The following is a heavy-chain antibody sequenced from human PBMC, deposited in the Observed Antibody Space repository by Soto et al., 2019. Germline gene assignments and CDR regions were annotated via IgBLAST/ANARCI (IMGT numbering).Heavy chain of an antibody. CDR2: ISSSSSYI. CDR3: GRDGEAVFDTRYNYSVFAV. CDR1: GFIFDIYS. Sequence: PGGSLRLSCAASGFIFDIYSMTWVRQAPGKGLEWVSSISSSSSYIYYADSVKGRFTISRDNAENSLYLQMSSLRADDTAVYYCGRDGEAVFDTRYNYSVFAVWVKGTTVPVSP. D-gene: IGHD3-3*01. V-gene: IGHV3-21*01. J-gene: IGHJ6*04.